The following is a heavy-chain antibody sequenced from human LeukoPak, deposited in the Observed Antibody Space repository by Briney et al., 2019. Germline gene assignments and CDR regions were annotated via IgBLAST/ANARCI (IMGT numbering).Heavy chain of an antibody. CDR1: GGSISSYY. D-gene: IGHD1-26*01. J-gene: IGHJ3*02. V-gene: IGHV4-4*07. CDR3: ARDDNRIVGAKYAFDI. CDR2: IYTSGST. Sequence: SETLSLTCTVSGGSISSYYWSWIRQPAGKGLEWIRRIYTSGSTNYNPSLKSRVTMSVDTSKNQFSLKLSSVTAADTAVYYCARDDNRIVGAKYAFDIWGQGTMVTVSS.